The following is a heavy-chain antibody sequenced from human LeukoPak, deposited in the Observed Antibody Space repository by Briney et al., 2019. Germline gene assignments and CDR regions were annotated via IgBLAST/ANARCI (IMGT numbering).Heavy chain of an antibody. CDR3: ARALGIAAAGTTRPRKYFQH. Sequence: PSETLSLTCAAYGGSFSGYYWSWIRQPPGKGLEWIGEINHSGSTNYNPSLKSRVTISVDTSKNQFSLKLSSVTAADTAVYYCARALGIAAAGTTRPRKYFQHWGQGTLVTVSS. CDR1: GGSFSGYY. D-gene: IGHD6-13*01. V-gene: IGHV4-34*01. J-gene: IGHJ1*01. CDR2: INHSGST.